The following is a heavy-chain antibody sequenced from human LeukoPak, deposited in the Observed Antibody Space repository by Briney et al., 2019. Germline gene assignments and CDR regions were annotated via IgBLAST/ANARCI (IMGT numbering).Heavy chain of an antibody. CDR3: AFIPGRTDAFDI. V-gene: IGHV1-2*06. CDR1: GYTFTGYY. CDR2: INPNSGGT. Sequence: ASVKVPCKASGYTFTGYYMHWVRQAPGQGLEWMGRINPNSGGTNYAQKFQGRVTMTRDTSISAAYMELSRLRSDDTAVYYCAFIPGRTDAFDIWGQGTMVTVSS. D-gene: IGHD2-15*01. J-gene: IGHJ3*02.